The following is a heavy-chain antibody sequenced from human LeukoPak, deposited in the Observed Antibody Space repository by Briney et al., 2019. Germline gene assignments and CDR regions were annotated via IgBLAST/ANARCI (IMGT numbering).Heavy chain of an antibody. D-gene: IGHD3-22*01. J-gene: IGHJ4*02. Sequence: PGGSLRLSCAASGFTFSDYYMSWIRQAPGKGLEWVSYISTSGTTIYYADSVKGRFSISRDNAKNSLYLQMNSLRAEDTAMYYCAKDRSVYYYDSSGLFDYWGQGTLVTVSS. CDR3: AKDRSVYYYDSSGLFDY. V-gene: IGHV3-11*04. CDR1: GFTFSDYY. CDR2: ISTSGTTI.